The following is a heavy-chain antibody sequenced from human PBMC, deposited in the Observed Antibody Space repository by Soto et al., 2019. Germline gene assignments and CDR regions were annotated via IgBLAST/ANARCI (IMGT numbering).Heavy chain of an antibody. D-gene: IGHD6-6*01. J-gene: IGHJ5*02. Sequence: QLRLQESGPGLVKPSETLSLICTVSGGSIISSPDWWGWVRQPPGKGPEWIARIYRDGATYYNPSRHSRVTVCVDSSKNQFSLKLTSVTAADSAIYYCARLAGSSFFTSWGQGTRVTVSS. CDR3: ARLAGSSFFTS. CDR2: IYRDGAT. CDR1: GGSIISSPDW. V-gene: IGHV4-39*01.